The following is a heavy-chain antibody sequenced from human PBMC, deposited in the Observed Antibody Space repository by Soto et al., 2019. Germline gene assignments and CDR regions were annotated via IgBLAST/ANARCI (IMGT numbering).Heavy chain of an antibody. CDR2: ISAFNGNT. J-gene: IGHJ6*02. CDR3: AGGTTVATSRNYYYGMDV. Sequence: ASVKVSCKASGYIFSGYGISWVRQAPGQGLEWMGGISAFNGNTKSAQNLQGRVTITTDTSTSTAYMELRSLRSDDTAGYYCAGGTTVATSRNYYYGMDVWGQGTTVTVSS. D-gene: IGHD4-17*01. CDR1: GYIFSGYG. V-gene: IGHV1-18*01.